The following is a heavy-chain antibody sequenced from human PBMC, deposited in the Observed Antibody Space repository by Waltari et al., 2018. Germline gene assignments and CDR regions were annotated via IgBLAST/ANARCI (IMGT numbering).Heavy chain of an antibody. CDR3: ARVFGYYYYYMDV. CDR1: GGSLSGYH. D-gene: IGHD3-3*01. J-gene: IGHJ6*03. V-gene: IGHV4-34*02. CDR2: INDRGRT. Sequence: QVQLQQCGAGLLKPSETLSLTCDVSGGSLSGYHWTWIRQPPGKGLEWIGEINDRGRTTYNPSLESRVTVSIDTANNQFSLRVRSVTAADTAVYYCARVFGYYYYYMDVWGKGTTVTISS.